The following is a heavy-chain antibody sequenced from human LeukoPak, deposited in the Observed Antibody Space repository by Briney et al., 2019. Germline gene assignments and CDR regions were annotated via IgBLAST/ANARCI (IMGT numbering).Heavy chain of an antibody. CDR1: GFTFSSYW. CDR3: ARVLGGYSYGFDY. Sequence: GGSLRLSCAASGFTFSSYWMSWVRQAPGKGLEWVANIKQDGSEKYYVDSVKGRFTISRDNAKNPLYLQMNSLRAEDTAVYYCARVLGGYSYGFDYWGQGTLVTVSS. D-gene: IGHD5-18*01. J-gene: IGHJ4*02. CDR2: IKQDGSEK. V-gene: IGHV3-7*03.